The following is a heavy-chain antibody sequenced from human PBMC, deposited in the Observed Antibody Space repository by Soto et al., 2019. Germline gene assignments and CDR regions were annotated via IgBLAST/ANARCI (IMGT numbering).Heavy chain of an antibody. D-gene: IGHD3-10*01. CDR3: ARGGYNPRGYYYGMDV. CDR1: GDTVSSYG. V-gene: IGHV1-69*12. CDR2: ILPMLGTA. Sequence: QVHLVQSGAEVKKPGSSVRVSCKASGDTVSSYGIIWVRQAPGQGLECMGGILPMLGTANYAQKFKGRVTINADESTTTTYMELSSLRPEDTAIYYCARGGYNPRGYYYGMDVWGQGTTVTVSS. J-gene: IGHJ6*02.